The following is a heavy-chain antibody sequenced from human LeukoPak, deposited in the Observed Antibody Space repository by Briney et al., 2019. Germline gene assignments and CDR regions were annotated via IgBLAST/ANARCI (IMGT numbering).Heavy chain of an antibody. CDR3: ARDRFQDSSGTKALDAFDI. CDR2: FDPEDGET. D-gene: IGHD3-22*01. V-gene: IGHV1-24*01. Sequence: ASVEVSCKVSGYTLTELSMHWVRQAPGKGLEWMGGFDPEDGETIYAQKFQGRVTMTEDTSTDTAYMELSSLRSEDTAVYYCARDRFQDSSGTKALDAFDIWGQGTMVTVSS. J-gene: IGHJ3*02. CDR1: GYTLTELS.